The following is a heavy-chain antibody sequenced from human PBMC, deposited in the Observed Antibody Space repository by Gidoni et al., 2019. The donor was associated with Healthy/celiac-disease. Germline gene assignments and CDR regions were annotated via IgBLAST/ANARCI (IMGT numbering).Heavy chain of an antibody. J-gene: IGHJ3*02. V-gene: IGHV5-51*03. CDR2: IYPGDSDT. CDR3: ARPHDPEFYSTTGAFDI. Sequence: EVQLVQSGAEVKKPGESLKISCTGSGYSFTSYWIGWVRQMPGKGLEWMGIIYPGDSDTRYSPSFQGQVTISADKSISTAYLQWSSLKASDTAMYYCARPHDPEFYSTTGAFDIWGQGTMVTVSS. D-gene: IGHD6-13*01. CDR1: GYSFTSYW.